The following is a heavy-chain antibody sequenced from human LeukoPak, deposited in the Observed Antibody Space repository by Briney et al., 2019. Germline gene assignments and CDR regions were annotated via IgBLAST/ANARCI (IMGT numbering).Heavy chain of an antibody. CDR2: INWNGGIT. J-gene: IGHJ4*02. CDR3: ARIYYASSGHWYFDS. Sequence: RSGGSLRLSCEATGFTFYDYGMRWVRQGPGKGLEWVSTINWNGGITDYADSVKGRFTISRDNGKNSLCLQMNSLRAKDSALYHCARIYYASSGHWYFDSWGQGTLVTVSS. D-gene: IGHD3-22*01. V-gene: IGHV3-20*01. CDR1: GFTFYDYG.